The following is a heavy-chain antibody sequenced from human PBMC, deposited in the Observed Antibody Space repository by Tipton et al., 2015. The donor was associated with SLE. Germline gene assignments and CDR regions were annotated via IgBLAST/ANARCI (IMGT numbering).Heavy chain of an antibody. CDR3: ATDITMIVVD. Sequence: SLRLSCAASGFTFSSYAMHWVRQAPGKGLEWVAVISYDGSNKYYADSVKGRFTISRDNSKNTLYLQMNSLRAEDTAVYYCATDITMIVVDWGQGTLVTVSS. D-gene: IGHD3-22*01. CDR2: ISYDGSNK. J-gene: IGHJ1*01. CDR1: GFTFSSYA. V-gene: IGHV3-30*04.